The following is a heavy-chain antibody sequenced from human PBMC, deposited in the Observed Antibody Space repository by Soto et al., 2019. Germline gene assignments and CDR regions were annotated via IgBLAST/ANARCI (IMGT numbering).Heavy chain of an antibody. CDR1: GYTFTGYY. CDR2: INPNSGGT. V-gene: IGHV1-2*02. CDR3: ARQPRLIAVYGMDV. J-gene: IGHJ6*02. Sequence: VASVKVSCKASGYTFTGYYMHWVRQAPGQGREWMGWINPNSGGTNYAQKFQGRVTMTRDTSISTAYMELSRLRSDDTAVYYCARQPRLIAVYGMDVWGQGTTVTVSS. D-gene: IGHD6-19*01.